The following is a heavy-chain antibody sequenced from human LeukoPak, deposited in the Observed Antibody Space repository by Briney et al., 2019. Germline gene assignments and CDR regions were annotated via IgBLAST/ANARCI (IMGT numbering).Heavy chain of an antibody. CDR2: ISGSGGST. V-gene: IGHV3-23*01. Sequence: GGSLRLSCAASGFTFSSYAMSWVRQAPGKRLEWVSAISGSGGSTYYADSVKGRFTISRDNSKNTLYLQMNSLRAEDTAVYYCAKDPYSSSWYNWFDPWGQGTLVTVSS. CDR1: GFTFSSYA. D-gene: IGHD6-13*01. CDR3: AKDPYSSSWYNWFDP. J-gene: IGHJ5*02.